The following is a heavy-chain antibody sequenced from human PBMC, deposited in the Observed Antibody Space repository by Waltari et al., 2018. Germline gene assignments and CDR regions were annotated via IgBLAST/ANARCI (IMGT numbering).Heavy chain of an antibody. CDR2: NIPICGTV. Sequence: QVQLVQSGAEVKKPGSSVKVSCKASGGTFSSYAISWVRQAPGQGLEWMGGNIPICGTVNYAQKFQGRVTITADKSTSTAYMELSSLRSEDTAVYYCAGELRARRMDPAYYYYMDVWGKGTTVTVSS. CDR3: AGELRARRMDPAYYYYMDV. D-gene: IGHD2-2*03. V-gene: IGHV1-69*14. J-gene: IGHJ6*03. CDR1: GGTFSSYA.